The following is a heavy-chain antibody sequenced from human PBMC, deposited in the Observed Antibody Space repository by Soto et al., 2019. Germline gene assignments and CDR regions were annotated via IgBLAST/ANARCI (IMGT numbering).Heavy chain of an antibody. J-gene: IGHJ4*02. V-gene: IGHV4-59*01. D-gene: IGHD6-13*01. CDR3: ARVGSSSWYYFDY. CDR1: GGSISSYY. Sequence: PSETLSLTCTVSGGSISSYYWSWIRQPPGKGLEWIGYIYYSGSTNYNPSLKSRVTISVDTSKNQFSLKLSSVTAADTAVYYCARVGSSSWYYFDYWGQGTLVTVSS. CDR2: IYYSGST.